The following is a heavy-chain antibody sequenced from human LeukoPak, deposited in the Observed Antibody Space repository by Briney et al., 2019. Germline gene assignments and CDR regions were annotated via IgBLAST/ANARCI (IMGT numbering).Heavy chain of an antibody. V-gene: IGHV3-66*01. CDR1: GIIISSNY. CDR3: ARVRPCGGVGDFHY. J-gene: IGHJ4*02. Sequence: GFLIPSSATTGIIISSNYMSVSRQAAGQRLHLIIAIYTGGDTYYADSVRGRFTISRDNSKKTLYLQMNRLTVEDTAVYYCARVRPCGGVGDFHYWGQGTLVTVSS. CDR2: IYTGGDT. D-gene: IGHD3-16*01.